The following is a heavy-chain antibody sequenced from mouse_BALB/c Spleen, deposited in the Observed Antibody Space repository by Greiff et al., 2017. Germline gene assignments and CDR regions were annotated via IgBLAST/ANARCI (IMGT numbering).Heavy chain of an antibody. CDR1: GFTFSSYA. J-gene: IGHJ1*01. D-gene: IGHD2-14*01. CDR3: AREGVRYFDV. V-gene: IGHV5-9-4*01. Sequence: DVHLVESGGGLVKPGGSLKLSCAASGFTFSSYAMSWVRQSPEKRLEWVAEISSGGSYTYYPDTVTGRFTISRDNAKNTLYLEMSSLRSEDTAMYYCAREGVRYFDVWGAGTTVTVSS. CDR2: ISSGGSYT.